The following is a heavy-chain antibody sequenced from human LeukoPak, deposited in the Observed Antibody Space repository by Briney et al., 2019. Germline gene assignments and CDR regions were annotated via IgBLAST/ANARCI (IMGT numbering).Heavy chain of an antibody. CDR2: ISAYNGNT. J-gene: IGHJ6*02. D-gene: IGHD2-15*01. CDR3: ATYCTGGSCDSEDYYYGMDA. Sequence: ASVKVSCKASGYTFTSYGISWVRQAPGQGLEWMGWISAYNGNTNYAKKFQGRVTLTTDTSTSTAYMELRSLRSDDTALYYCATYCTGGSCDSEDYYYGMDAWGQGTTVTVSS. V-gene: IGHV1-18*01. CDR1: GYTFTSYG.